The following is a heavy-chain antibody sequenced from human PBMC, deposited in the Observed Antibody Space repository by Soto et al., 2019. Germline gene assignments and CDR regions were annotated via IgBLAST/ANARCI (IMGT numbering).Heavy chain of an antibody. CDR3: AKGGDTAMAGGY. V-gene: IGHV3-30*18. J-gene: IGHJ4*02. Sequence: AGGSLRLSCAASGFTFSSYGMHWVRQAPGKGLEWVAVISYDGSNKYYADSVKGRFTISRDNSKNTLYLQMNSLRAEDTAVYYCAKGGDTAMAGGYWGQGPLVTVSS. D-gene: IGHD5-18*01. CDR2: ISYDGSNK. CDR1: GFTFSSYG.